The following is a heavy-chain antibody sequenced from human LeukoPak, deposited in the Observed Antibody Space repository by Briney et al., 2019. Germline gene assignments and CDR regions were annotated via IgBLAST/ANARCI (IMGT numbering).Heavy chain of an antibody. CDR1: GGSISSYY. CDR3: ARGGNSWYADY. J-gene: IGHJ4*02. V-gene: IGHV4-59*01. D-gene: IGHD6-13*01. Sequence: PSETLSLTCTVSGGSISSYYWSWIRQPPEKGLEWIEYIHYSGSTSYNPSLKSRVTMSVDTSNNQFSLKVSSVTAADTAVYYCARGGNSWYADYWGQGTLVTVSS. CDR2: IHYSGST.